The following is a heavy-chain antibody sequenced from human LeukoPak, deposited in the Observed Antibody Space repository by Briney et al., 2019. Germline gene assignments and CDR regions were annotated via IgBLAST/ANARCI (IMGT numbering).Heavy chain of an antibody. V-gene: IGHV4-59*01. D-gene: IGHD3-10*01. CDR1: GGSISSYY. J-gene: IGHJ5*02. CDR2: IYYSGST. Sequence: PSETLSLTCIVSGGSISSYYWSWIRQPPGEGLGWIGYIYYSGSTNYNPSLQSRVTISVDTSKNQFYLKLSSVTAADTAVYYCARDRPTISYYYGSGSYGANWFDPWGQGTLVTVSS. CDR3: ARDRPTISYYYGSGSYGANWFDP.